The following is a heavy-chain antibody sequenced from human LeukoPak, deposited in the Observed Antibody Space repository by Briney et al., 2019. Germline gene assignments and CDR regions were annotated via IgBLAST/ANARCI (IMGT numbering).Heavy chain of an antibody. Sequence: GGSLRLSCAASGFTFSSYGMHWVRQAPGKGLEWVAVISYDGSNKYYADTVKGRFTISRDNSKNTLYLQMNSLRAEDTAVYYCAKREENIAARRDWFDPWGQGTLVTVSS. V-gene: IGHV3-30*18. J-gene: IGHJ5*02. CDR2: ISYDGSNK. D-gene: IGHD6-6*01. CDR3: AKREENIAARRDWFDP. CDR1: GFTFSSYG.